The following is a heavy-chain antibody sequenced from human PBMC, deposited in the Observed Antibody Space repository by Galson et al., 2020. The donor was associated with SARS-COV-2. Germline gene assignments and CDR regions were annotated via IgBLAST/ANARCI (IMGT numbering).Heavy chain of an antibody. J-gene: IGHJ4*02. CDR1: GFTFGQAR. V-gene: IGHV3-15*01. CDR3: TTEDSGSGLPFDY. D-gene: IGHD1-26*01. CDR2: ITSKTDGGTT. Sequence: GGSLRLSCAASGFTFGQARMSWVRQAPGKGLEWVGRITSKTDGGTTDYAAPVRGRFSISRHDSRKTLYLQMNSLKPEDTAVYYCTTEDSGSGLPFDYWGQGALVTVSS.